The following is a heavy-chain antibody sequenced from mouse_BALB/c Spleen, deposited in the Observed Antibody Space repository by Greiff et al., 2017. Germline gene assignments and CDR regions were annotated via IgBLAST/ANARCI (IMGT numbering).Heavy chain of an antibody. V-gene: IGHV3-6*02. J-gene: IGHJ3*01. Sequence: EVKLQESGPGLVKPSQSLSLTCSVTGYSITSGYYWNWIRQFPGNKLEWMGYISYDGSNNYNPSLKNRISITRDTSKNQFFLKLNSVTTEDTATYYCARGGGSGFFAYWGQGTLVTVSA. CDR2: ISYDGSN. D-gene: IGHD3-1*01. CDR1: GYSITSGYY. CDR3: ARGGGSGFFAY.